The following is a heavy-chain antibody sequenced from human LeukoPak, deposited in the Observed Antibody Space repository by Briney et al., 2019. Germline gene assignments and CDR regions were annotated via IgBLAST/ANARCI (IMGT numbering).Heavy chain of an antibody. CDR1: GGYINSHY. V-gene: IGHV4-59*11. D-gene: IGHD4-11*01. CDR3: ARDRLAADYYYYMDV. CDR2: IYYSGST. Sequence: SETLSLTCTVSGGYINSHYWSWIRQPPGKGLEWIGYIYYSGSTNYNPSLKSRVTISVDTSKNQFSLKLSSVTAADTAVYYCARDRLAADYYYYMDVWGKGTTVTVSS. J-gene: IGHJ6*03.